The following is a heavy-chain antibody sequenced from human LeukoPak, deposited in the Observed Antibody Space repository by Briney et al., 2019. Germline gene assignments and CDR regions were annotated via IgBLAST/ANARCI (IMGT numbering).Heavy chain of an antibody. CDR1: GFTFSDYG. V-gene: IGHV3-64*01. CDR2: ISSNGIYT. CDR3: ARGPTVITFNAFDV. J-gene: IGHJ3*01. Sequence: GGSLRLSCAASGFTFSDYGMYWVRQAPGKGLEHVSGISSNGIYTYYANSVRGRFTISRDNSKNTLYLQMGNLRAEDMAVYYCARGPTVITFNAFDVWGQGTMVTVSS. D-gene: IGHD4-17*01.